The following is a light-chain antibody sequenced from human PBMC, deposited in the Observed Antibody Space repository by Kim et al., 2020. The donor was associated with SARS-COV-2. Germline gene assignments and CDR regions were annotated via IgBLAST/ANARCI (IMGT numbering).Light chain of an antibody. Sequence: PGERATLSCRASQSVSSYLAWYQQKPGQAPRLLIYDASNRATGIPARFSGSGSGTDFTLTISSPEPEDFAVYYCQQRSNGPWTFGQGTKVDIK. J-gene: IGKJ1*01. V-gene: IGKV3-11*01. CDR2: DAS. CDR3: QQRSNGPWT. CDR1: QSVSSY.